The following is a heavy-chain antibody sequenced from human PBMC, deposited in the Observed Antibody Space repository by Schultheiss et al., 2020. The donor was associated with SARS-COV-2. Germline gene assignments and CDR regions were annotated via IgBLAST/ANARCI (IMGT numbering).Heavy chain of an antibody. V-gene: IGHV3-33*01. D-gene: IGHD2-15*01. J-gene: IGHJ4*02. CDR1: GFTFRDYG. CDR2: MWYDGSNE. Sequence: GGSLRLSCAASGFTFRDYGMHWVRQAPGKGLEWVAAMWYDGSNEYHADSVKGRFTISRDNSKDTLYLQMNSLRAEDTAVYYCAYVAVPDYWGQGTLVTVSS. CDR3: AYVAVPDY.